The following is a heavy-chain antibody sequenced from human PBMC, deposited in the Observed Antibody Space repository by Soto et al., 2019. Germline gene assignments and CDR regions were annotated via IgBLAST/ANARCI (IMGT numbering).Heavy chain of an antibody. V-gene: IGHV1-46*01. Sequence: ASVKVSCKASGYTFTSYYIHWMRQAPGQGPEWMGIINPSGGSTSYAQKFQGRVTMTGDTSTNTVYMELSSLRCEDTAVYYCARALPRIATSREGDYWGQGTLVTVSS. CDR1: GYTFTSYY. D-gene: IGHD6-13*01. J-gene: IGHJ4*02. CDR2: INPSGGST. CDR3: ARALPRIATSREGDY.